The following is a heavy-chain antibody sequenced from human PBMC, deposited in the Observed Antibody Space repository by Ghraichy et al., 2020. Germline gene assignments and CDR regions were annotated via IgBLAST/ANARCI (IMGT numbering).Heavy chain of an antibody. CDR3: ARDSSSWTRGWFDP. CDR2: INPNSGGT. Sequence: ASVKVSCKASGYTFTGYYMHWVRQAPGQGLEWVGWINPNSGGTNYAQKFQGRVTMTRDTSISTAYMELSRLRSDDTAVYYCARDSSSWTRGWFDPWGQGTLVTVSS. D-gene: IGHD6-13*01. J-gene: IGHJ5*02. V-gene: IGHV1-2*02. CDR1: GYTFTGYY.